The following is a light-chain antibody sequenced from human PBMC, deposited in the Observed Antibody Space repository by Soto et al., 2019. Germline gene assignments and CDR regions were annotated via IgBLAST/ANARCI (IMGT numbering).Light chain of an antibody. V-gene: IGLV2-8*01. CDR1: SSDVGGYNY. J-gene: IGLJ2*01. Sequence: QSALTQPPSASGSPGQSVTISCTGTSSDVGGYNYVSWYQQHPGKAPKLMIYEVSKRPSGVPDRFSGSKSGNTASLTVSGLQAEDEAHYYCSSYAGSNNVVFGGGTKVTV. CDR3: SSYAGSNNVV. CDR2: EVS.